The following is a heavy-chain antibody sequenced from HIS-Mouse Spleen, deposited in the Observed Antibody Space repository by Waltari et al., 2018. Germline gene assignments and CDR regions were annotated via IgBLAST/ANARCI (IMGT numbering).Heavy chain of an antibody. CDR3: ARDQGSWYDFDY. Sequence: QVQLVESGGGVVQPGRSLRLSCAASGFTFSSYAMHWVRQAPGKGLEWVAVISYDGSNKYYADSVKGRFTISRDNSKNTLYLQMNSLRAEDTAVYYCARDQGSWYDFDYWGQGTLVTVSS. CDR2: ISYDGSNK. CDR1: GFTFSSYA. V-gene: IGHV3-30*04. D-gene: IGHD6-13*01. J-gene: IGHJ4*02.